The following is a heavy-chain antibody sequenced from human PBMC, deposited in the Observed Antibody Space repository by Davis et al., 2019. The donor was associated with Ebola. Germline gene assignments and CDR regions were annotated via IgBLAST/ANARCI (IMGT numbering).Heavy chain of an antibody. Sequence: TLSLTCAVSGGFVSSGGYSWSWIRQPPGKGLEWIGYYYYTGSTYYSPSLKSRVTISVDTSKNQFSLKLTSVTAADTAVYYCARGDSYYDPSGYYAGPEAPDHWGQGTLVSVSS. J-gene: IGHJ4*02. V-gene: IGHV4-30-4*07. CDR3: ARGDSYYDPSGYYAGPEAPDH. D-gene: IGHD3-22*01. CDR2: YYYTGST. CDR1: GGFVSSGGYS.